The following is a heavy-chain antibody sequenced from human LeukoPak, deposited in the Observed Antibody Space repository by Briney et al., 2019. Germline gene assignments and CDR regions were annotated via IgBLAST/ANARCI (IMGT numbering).Heavy chain of an antibody. Sequence: PGGSLRLSCAASGFTFCNYWMTWVRQAPGKGLEWVAHVKPDGSEKSYVDSVKGRFTISRDNAQNSLYLQMNSLRAEDTAVYYCARDRGYYVFDYWGQGTLVTVSS. V-gene: IGHV3-7*01. CDR3: ARDRGYYVFDY. CDR1: GFTFCNYW. CDR2: VKPDGSEK. J-gene: IGHJ4*02. D-gene: IGHD3-22*01.